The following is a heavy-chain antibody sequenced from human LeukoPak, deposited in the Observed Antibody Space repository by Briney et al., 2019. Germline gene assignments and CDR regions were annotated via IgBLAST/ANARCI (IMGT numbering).Heavy chain of an antibody. J-gene: IGHJ4*02. CDR3: ARPLFTSGYPIYY. CDR1: GYTFTSYG. D-gene: IGHD3-22*01. Sequence: ASVRVSCKASGYTFTSYGITWARQAPGQGLEWMGWISVYTGNTNYAQKLQGRVTMTTDTSTTTAYMELKSLRSDDTAVYYCARPLFTSGYPIYYWGQGTLVTVSS. V-gene: IGHV1-18*01. CDR2: ISVYTGNT.